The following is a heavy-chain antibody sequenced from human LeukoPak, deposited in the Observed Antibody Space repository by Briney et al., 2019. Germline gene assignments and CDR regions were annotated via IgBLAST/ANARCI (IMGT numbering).Heavy chain of an antibody. J-gene: IGHJ4*02. Sequence: GGSLRLSCAASGFTFSSYEMNWVRQAPGKGLEWFAYISGDGDTIFYTDSVKGRFTISRDNAENSLFLQMNSLRAEDSAIYYCARGWFDNWGQGTLVTVSS. CDR1: GFTFSSYE. V-gene: IGHV3-48*03. CDR3: ARGWFDN. CDR2: ISGDGDTI.